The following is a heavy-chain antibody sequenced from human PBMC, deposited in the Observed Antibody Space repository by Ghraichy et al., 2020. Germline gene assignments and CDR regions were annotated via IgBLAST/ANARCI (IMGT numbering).Heavy chain of an antibody. J-gene: IGHJ4*02. Sequence: LSLTCAASGFTFSSYAMSWVRQAPGKGLEWVSAISGSGGSTYYADSVKGRFTISRDNSKNTLYLQMNSLRAEDTAVYYCAKDRGVPRSNVVVVVAATGFDYWGQGTLVTVS. CDR3: AKDRGVPRSNVVVVVAATGFDY. CDR1: GFTFSSYA. CDR2: ISGSGGST. V-gene: IGHV3-23*01. D-gene: IGHD2-15*01.